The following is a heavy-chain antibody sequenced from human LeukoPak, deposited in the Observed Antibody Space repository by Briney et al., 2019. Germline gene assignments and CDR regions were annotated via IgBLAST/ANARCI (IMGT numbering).Heavy chain of an antibody. CDR1: GFTFSSSA. J-gene: IGHJ4*02. CDR3: ATPGRYISGWVFPSSFDY. CDR2: LSGSGGST. D-gene: IGHD6-19*01. Sequence: GGSLRLSCAASGFTFSSSAMSWVRQAPGKGLEWVSTLSGSGGSTYYADSVKGRFIISRDNSKNTLYLQMNSLRAEDTAVYYCATPGRYISGWVFPSSFDYWGQGTLVTVSS. V-gene: IGHV3-23*01.